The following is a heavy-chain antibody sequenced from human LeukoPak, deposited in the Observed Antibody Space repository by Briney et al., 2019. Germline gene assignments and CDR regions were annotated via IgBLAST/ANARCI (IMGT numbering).Heavy chain of an antibody. J-gene: IGHJ4*02. V-gene: IGHV3-43D*04. CDR2: ISWDGDST. CDR3: ARDYYDSSGYYPWGY. D-gene: IGHD3-22*01. CDR1: GFTFDDYA. Sequence: GGSLRLSCAASGFTFDDYAMHWVRQPPGKGLEWVSRISWDGDSTIYADSVKGRFTSSRDNSKNTLYLQMNSLRAEDTAVYYCARDYYDSSGYYPWGYWGQGTLVTVSS.